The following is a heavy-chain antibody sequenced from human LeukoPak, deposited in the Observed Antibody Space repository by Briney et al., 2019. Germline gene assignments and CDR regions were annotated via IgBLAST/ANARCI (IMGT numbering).Heavy chain of an antibody. CDR1: GFIFSDYY. D-gene: IGHD3-10*01. CDR2: IKQDGSEK. J-gene: IGHJ4*02. CDR3: ARGRGGLLWFGEFNS. V-gene: IGHV3-7*01. Sequence: PGGSLRLSCAASGFIFSDYYMGWIRQAPGKRLEWVANIKQDGSEKNYVDSVKGRFTISRDNANNSLYLQMNSLRAEDTAVYYCARGRGGLLWFGEFNSWGQGTLVTVSS.